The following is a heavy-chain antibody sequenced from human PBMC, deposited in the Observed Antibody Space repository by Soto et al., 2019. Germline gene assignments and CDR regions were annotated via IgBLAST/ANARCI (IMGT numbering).Heavy chain of an antibody. CDR1: GYTFTSYG. CDR3: ARYNGDWSDY. CDR2: ISVYSGNT. V-gene: IGHV1-18*01. J-gene: IGHJ4*02. Sequence: QVQLVQSGAEVKKPGASVKVSCKASGYTFTSYGISWVRQAPGQGLEWMGWISVYSGNTKYAQKFQGRLTMTTDTSTTTAYMELRSLRSDDTAVYYCARYNGDWSDYWGQGTLVTVSS. D-gene: IGHD4-17*01.